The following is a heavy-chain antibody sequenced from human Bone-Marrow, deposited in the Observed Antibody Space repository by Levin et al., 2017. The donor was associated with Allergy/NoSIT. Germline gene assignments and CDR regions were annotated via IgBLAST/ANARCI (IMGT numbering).Heavy chain of an antibody. CDR2: IIHGGSA. Sequence: SETLSLTCAVYGGSFSGLYWSWIRQPPGKGLEWIGEIIHGGSATYNSPLRSRVTISLDTVKNQLSLQLTSVTAADTAIYYCARDEYDGHDYGYWGQGTPVIVSS. J-gene: IGHJ4*02. CDR3: ARDEYDGHDYGY. D-gene: IGHD5-12*01. CDR1: GGSFSGLY. V-gene: IGHV4-34*12.